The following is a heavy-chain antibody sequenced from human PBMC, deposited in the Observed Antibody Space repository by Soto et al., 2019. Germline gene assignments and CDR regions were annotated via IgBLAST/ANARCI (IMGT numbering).Heavy chain of an antibody. Sequence: EVQLVESGGGFVKPGGSLRLSCAVSGFTVSNAWMSWVRQAPGEGLEWVGRVKSNTDGGTTEYAAPVKGRFSISRDDSENMLYLQMNSLKTEDTAVYYCIKYSSSWHSHDYWGQGTLVTVSS. CDR3: IKYSSSWHSHDY. J-gene: IGHJ4*02. CDR1: GFTVSNAW. V-gene: IGHV3-15*01. CDR2: VKSNTDGGTT. D-gene: IGHD6-13*01.